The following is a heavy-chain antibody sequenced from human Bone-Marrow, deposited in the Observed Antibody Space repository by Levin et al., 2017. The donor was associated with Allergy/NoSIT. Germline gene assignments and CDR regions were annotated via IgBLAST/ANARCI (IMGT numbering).Heavy chain of an antibody. CDR3: AREKLGYCGGGTCNGPYFDY. CDR1: GYSFTTYA. D-gene: IGHD2-15*01. J-gene: IGHJ4*02. Sequence: ASVKVSCKASGYSFTTYAIDWVRQAPGQGLESMGWINTNTGNPTYAQGLTGRFVFSLDTSVSTAYLQISSLKAEDSAVYYCAREKLGYCGGGTCNGPYFDYWGQGSLVTVSS. CDR2: INTNTGNP. V-gene: IGHV7-4-1*02.